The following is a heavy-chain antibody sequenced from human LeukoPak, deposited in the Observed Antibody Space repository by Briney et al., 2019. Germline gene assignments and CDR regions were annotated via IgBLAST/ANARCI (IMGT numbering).Heavy chain of an antibody. Sequence: SETLSLTCTVSGGSISSYYWSWIRQPPGKGLEWIGYIYYSGSTNYNPSLKSRVTISVDTSKNQFSLKLSSVTAADTAVYYCVREGGSGSFGYFDYWGQGTLVTVSS. CDR2: IYYSGST. CDR1: GGSISSYY. D-gene: IGHD3-10*01. V-gene: IGHV4-59*12. CDR3: VREGGSGSFGYFDY. J-gene: IGHJ4*02.